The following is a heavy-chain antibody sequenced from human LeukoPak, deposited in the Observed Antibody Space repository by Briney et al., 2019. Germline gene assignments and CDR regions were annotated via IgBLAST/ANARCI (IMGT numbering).Heavy chain of an antibody. CDR1: GFTFSSYA. J-gene: IGHJ4*02. Sequence: GGSLRLSCAASGFTFSSYAMSWVRQAPGKGLEWVSGISWNSGSIGYADSVKGRFTISRDNAKNSLYLQMNSLRAEDTALYYCAKDRSEQWLDASQFDYWGQGTLVTVSS. V-gene: IGHV3-9*01. CDR3: AKDRSEQWLDASQFDY. CDR2: ISWNSGSI. D-gene: IGHD6-19*01.